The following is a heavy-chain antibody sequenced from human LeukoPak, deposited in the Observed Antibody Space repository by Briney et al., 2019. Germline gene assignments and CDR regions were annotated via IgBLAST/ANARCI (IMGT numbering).Heavy chain of an antibody. V-gene: IGHV3-23*01. CDR1: GLTFSSYA. CDR2: ISGSGGST. J-gene: IGHJ4*02. CDR3: ATSAHYGSGDY. Sequence: GGSLRLSCAATGLTFSSYAMSWVRQAPGKGLEWVPAISGSGGSTYYADSVKGRFTIPRDNSKSTLYLQMNSLRAEDTAVYYCATSAHYGSGDYWGQGTLVTVSS. D-gene: IGHD3-10*01.